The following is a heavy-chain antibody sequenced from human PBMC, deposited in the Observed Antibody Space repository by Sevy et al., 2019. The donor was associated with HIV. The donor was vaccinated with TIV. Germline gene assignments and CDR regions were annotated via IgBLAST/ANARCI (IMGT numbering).Heavy chain of an antibody. V-gene: IGHV5-51*01. CDR2: IYPGDSET. Sequence: GESLKISCKASGYRFTSYWIAWVRQMPGKGLEWMGIIYPGDSETRYSPSFQGQVTISADKSISTAYLQWSSLRASDTAMFFCAIRGYDTSGYPQYYFDYWGQGTLVTVSS. J-gene: IGHJ4*02. CDR3: AIRGYDTSGYPQYYFDY. CDR1: GYRFTSYW. D-gene: IGHD3-22*01.